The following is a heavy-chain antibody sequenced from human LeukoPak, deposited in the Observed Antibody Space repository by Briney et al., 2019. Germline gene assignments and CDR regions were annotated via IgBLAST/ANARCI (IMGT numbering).Heavy chain of an antibody. Sequence: GGSLRLSCAASGFTFSSYWMSWVRQAPGKGLEWVANIKQDGSEKYYVDSVKGRFTISRDNAKNSLYLQMNSLRAEDTAVYYCARDVYAYYDFWSGLDYWGQGTLVTVSS. CDR2: IKQDGSEK. D-gene: IGHD3-3*01. CDR1: GFTFSSYW. V-gene: IGHV3-7*01. J-gene: IGHJ4*02. CDR3: ARDVYAYYDFWSGLDY.